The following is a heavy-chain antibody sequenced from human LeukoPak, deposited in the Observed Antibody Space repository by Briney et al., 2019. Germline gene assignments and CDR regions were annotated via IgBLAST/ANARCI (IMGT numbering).Heavy chain of an antibody. CDR1: GYRFTSYY. CDR3: ARDFRAAMVSDWFDP. D-gene: IGHD5-18*01. Sequence: ASVKVSCKASGYRFTSYYMHWVRQAPGQGLEWMGIINPSGGSTSYAQKFQGRVTMTRDMSTSTVYMELSSLRSEDTAVYYCARDFRAAMVSDWFDPWGQGTLVTVSS. V-gene: IGHV1-46*01. J-gene: IGHJ5*02. CDR2: INPSGGST.